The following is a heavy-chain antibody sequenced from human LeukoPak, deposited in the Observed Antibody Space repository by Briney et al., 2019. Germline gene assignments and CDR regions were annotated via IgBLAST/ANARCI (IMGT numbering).Heavy chain of an antibody. CDR3: ARSGEAGTFDY. J-gene: IGHJ4*02. Sequence: PGGSLRLSCAASGFTFSSYSMNWVRQAPGKGLEWVSVIYSGGSTYYADPAKGRFTISRDSSKNTLYLQMNSLRGEDTAVYYCARSGEAGTFDYWGQGTLVTVSS. CDR2: IYSGGST. CDR1: GFTFSSYS. D-gene: IGHD6-13*01. V-gene: IGHV3-66*01.